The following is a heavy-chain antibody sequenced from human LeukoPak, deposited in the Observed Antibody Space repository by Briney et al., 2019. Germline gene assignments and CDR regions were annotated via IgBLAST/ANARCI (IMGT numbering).Heavy chain of an antibody. V-gene: IGHV4-34*01. CDR2: ITHSGSP. J-gene: IGHJ2*01. CDR3: ARGVDL. CDR1: SGSLSGYY. Sequence: PSGTLSLTCGVSSGSLSGYYWRWIRQPPGGGLEWLGEITHSGSPSYNPSLKSRVTISGDTSKKQFSLNLKSVTAADTGVYYCARGVDLWGRGTPVTVSS.